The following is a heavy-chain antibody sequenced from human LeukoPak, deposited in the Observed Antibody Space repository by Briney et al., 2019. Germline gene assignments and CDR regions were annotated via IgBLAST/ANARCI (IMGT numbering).Heavy chain of an antibody. CDR3: ARDSSGWSPFDY. D-gene: IGHD6-19*01. Sequence: GGSLRLSCAASGFTFSSYGMHWVRQAPGKGLEWVAVISHDGSNKYYADSVKGRFTISRDNAKNSLYLQMNSLRAEDTAVYYCARDSSGWSPFDYWGQGTLVTVSS. CDR1: GFTFSSYG. J-gene: IGHJ4*02. CDR2: ISHDGSNK. V-gene: IGHV3-30*03.